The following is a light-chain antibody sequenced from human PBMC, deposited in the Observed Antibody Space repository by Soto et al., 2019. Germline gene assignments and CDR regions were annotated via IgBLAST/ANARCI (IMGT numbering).Light chain of an antibody. V-gene: IGKV3-20*01. CDR2: DAS. J-gene: IGKJ5*01. CDR3: QQYGSSPPIT. CDR1: QSVSSSY. Sequence: EIVLTQSPATLSLSPVERATLSCMASQSVSSSYLAWYQQKPGQAPRLLIYDASSRATGIPDRFSGSGSGTDFTLTISRLEPEDFAVYYCQQYGSSPPITFGQGTRLEIK.